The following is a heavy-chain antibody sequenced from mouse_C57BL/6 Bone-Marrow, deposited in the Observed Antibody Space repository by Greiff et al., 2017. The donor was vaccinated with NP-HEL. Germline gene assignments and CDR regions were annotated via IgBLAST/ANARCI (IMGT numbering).Heavy chain of an antibody. J-gene: IGHJ1*03. CDR1: GYTFTSYW. CDR2: IDPSDSYT. CDR3: ARTGSNRYFDV. D-gene: IGHD2-5*01. V-gene: IGHV1-50*01. Sequence: QVQLQQPGAELVKPGASVKLSCKASGYTFTSYWMQWVNQRPGQGLEWIGEIDPSDSYTNYNQKFKGKATLTVDTSTSTAYMQLSSLQAEDSAVYYCARTGSNRYFDVWGTGTTVTVSS.